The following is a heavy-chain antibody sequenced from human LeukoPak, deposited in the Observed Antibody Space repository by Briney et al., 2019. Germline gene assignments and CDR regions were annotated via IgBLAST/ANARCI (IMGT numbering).Heavy chain of an antibody. CDR3: AKDRTAMARSRPDY. V-gene: IGHV3-30*18. Sequence: GGSLRLSCAASGFTFSSYGMHWVRQAPGKGLDWVAVISYDGSNKYYADSVKGRFTISRDNSKNTLYLQMNSLRAEDTAVYYCAKDRTAMARSRPDYWGQGTLVTVSS. CDR1: GFTFSSYG. CDR2: ISYDGSNK. J-gene: IGHJ4*02. D-gene: IGHD5-18*01.